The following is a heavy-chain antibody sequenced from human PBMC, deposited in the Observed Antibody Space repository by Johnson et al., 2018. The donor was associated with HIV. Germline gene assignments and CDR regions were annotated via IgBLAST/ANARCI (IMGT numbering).Heavy chain of an antibody. CDR1: GFTFITYA. CDR3: ARDKGRGAFDI. D-gene: IGHD3-10*01. Sequence: MLLVESGGGLVQPGGSLRLSCAASGFTFITYAMSWVRQAPGKGLEWVSSVSGSGASTYYADSVKGRVTISRDNAKKSLYLQMNSLRAEDTAVYYCARDKGRGAFDIWGQGTMVTVSS. J-gene: IGHJ3*02. CDR2: VSGSGAST. V-gene: IGHV3-23*04.